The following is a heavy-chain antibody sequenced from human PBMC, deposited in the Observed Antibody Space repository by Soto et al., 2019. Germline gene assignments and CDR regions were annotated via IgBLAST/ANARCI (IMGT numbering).Heavy chain of an antibody. V-gene: IGHV3-33*08. J-gene: IGHJ4*02. CDR1: GFTFSSYA. CDR3: ARDSQDIVATIFDY. Sequence: GGSLRLSCAASGFTFSSYAMHWVRPAPGKGLEWVAVIWYDGSNKYYADSVKGRFTISRDNSKNTLYLQMNSLRAEDTAVYYCARDSQDIVATIFDYWGQGTLVTVSS. D-gene: IGHD5-12*01. CDR2: IWYDGSNK.